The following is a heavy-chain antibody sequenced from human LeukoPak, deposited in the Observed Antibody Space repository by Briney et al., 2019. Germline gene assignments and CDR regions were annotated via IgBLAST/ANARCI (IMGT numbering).Heavy chain of an antibody. V-gene: IGHV3-30-3*01. CDR2: ISYDGSNK. CDR3: ARELYDILTAGYYYYYYGMDV. D-gene: IGHD3-9*01. J-gene: IGHJ6*02. Sequence: GGSLRLSCAASGFTFSSYAMHWVRQAPGKGLEWVAVISYDGSNKYYADSVKGRFTISRDNSKNTLYLQMNSLRAEDTAVYYCARELYDILTAGYYYYYYGMDVWGQGTTVTVSS. CDR1: GFTFSSYA.